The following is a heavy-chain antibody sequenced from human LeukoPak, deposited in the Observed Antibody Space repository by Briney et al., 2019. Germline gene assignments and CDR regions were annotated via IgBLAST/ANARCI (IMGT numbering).Heavy chain of an antibody. V-gene: IGHV3-20*04. J-gene: IGHJ4*02. D-gene: IGHD6-13*01. CDR1: GFTFDDYG. CDR3: ARGAAADY. Sequence: PGGSLRLSCAASGFTFDDYGMTWVRQAPGKGLEWVSGITWNGDSKGYADSVKGRFTISRDNSKNTLYLQMNSLRAEDTAVYYCARGAAADYWGQGTLVTVSS. CDR2: ITWNGDSK.